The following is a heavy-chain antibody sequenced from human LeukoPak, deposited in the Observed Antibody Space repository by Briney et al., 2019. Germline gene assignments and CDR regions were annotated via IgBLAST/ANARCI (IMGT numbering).Heavy chain of an antibody. D-gene: IGHD2-2*01. CDR2: ISPSGGST. CDR3: ARVYCSSTSRWGCGGWFDP. J-gene: IGHJ5*02. V-gene: IGHV1-46*01. Sequence: GASVKVSCKAFGYTFTSNYMHWVRQAPGQGPEWMGVISPSGGSTTYAQKFQGRVTMTRDTSTSTVYMELSSLRSEDTAVYYCARVYCSSTSRWGCGGWFDPWGQGTLVTVSS. CDR1: GYTFTSNY.